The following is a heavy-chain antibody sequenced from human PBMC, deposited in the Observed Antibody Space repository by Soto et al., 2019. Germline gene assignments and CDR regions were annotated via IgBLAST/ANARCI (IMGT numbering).Heavy chain of an antibody. J-gene: IGHJ4*02. CDR2: TDYSGNT. V-gene: IGHV4-59*08. Sequence: QVQLQESGPGLVRPSETLSLTCTVSSDSISSYYWIWIRQSPGKGLEWIGYTDYSGNTNYNPSLKSRFTISGNTSKTRFSRTLSSVTAADTAVYYCARAVGDPLYYLDYWGQGTLVTVSS. CDR3: ARAVGDPLYYLDY. D-gene: IGHD6-19*01. CDR1: SDSISSYY.